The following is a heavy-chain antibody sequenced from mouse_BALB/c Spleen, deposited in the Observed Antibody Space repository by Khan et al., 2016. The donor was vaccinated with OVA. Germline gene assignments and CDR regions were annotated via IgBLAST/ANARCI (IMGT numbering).Heavy chain of an antibody. D-gene: IGHD2-10*02. CDR3: ARVYGGDFDY. Sequence: VQLKESGPGLAKPSQSLSLTCTVTGYSITSDYAWNWIRQFPGNKLEWMGYISYSGNTKYNPSLKSRISLTRDTSKNQFFLQLNSVTTEDTATYYCARVYGGDFDYWGQGTTLTVSS. CDR1: GYSITSDYA. J-gene: IGHJ2*01. V-gene: IGHV3-2*02. CDR2: ISYSGNT.